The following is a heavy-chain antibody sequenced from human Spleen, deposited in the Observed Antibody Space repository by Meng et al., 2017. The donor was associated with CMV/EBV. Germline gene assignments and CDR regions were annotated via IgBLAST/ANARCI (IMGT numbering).Heavy chain of an antibody. CDR2: IKSKTDGGTT. V-gene: IGHV3-15*01. J-gene: IGHJ4*02. CDR3: ATERGGY. CDR1: GFTFSNAW. D-gene: IGHD3-16*01. Sequence: GESLKISCAASGFTFSNAWMSWVRQAPGKGLEWVGRIKSKTDGGTTDYAAPVKGGFTISRDDSKNTLYLQMNSLKTEDTALYYCATERGGYWGQGTRVTVSS.